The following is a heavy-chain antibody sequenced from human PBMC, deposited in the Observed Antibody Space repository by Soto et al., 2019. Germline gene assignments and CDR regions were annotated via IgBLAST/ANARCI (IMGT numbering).Heavy chain of an antibody. J-gene: IGHJ4*02. CDR1: GGSISSRGYY. V-gene: IGHV4-39*01. CDR2: IYYSGST. Sequence: PSETLSLTCTVSGGSISSRGYYWSWIRQHPGKGLEWIGYIYYSGSTYYNPSLKSRVTISVDTSKNQFSLKLSSVTAADTAVYYCARPMIKSGYFDYWGQGTLVTVSS. CDR3: ARPMIKSGYFDY. D-gene: IGHD3-10*01.